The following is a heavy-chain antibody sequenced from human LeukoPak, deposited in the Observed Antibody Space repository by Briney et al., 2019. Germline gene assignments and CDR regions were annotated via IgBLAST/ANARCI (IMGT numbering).Heavy chain of an antibody. D-gene: IGHD6-19*01. CDR3: AKDGVGIAVAGAILFAY. CDR1: GFTFSSYA. J-gene: IGHJ4*02. V-gene: IGHV3-23*01. Sequence: GGSLRLSCAASGFTFSSYAMSWVRQAPGKGLEWVSAISGSGGSTYYADSVKGRFTISRDNSKNTLYLQMNSLRAEDTAVYYCAKDGVGIAVAGAILFAYWGQGTLVTVSS. CDR2: ISGSGGST.